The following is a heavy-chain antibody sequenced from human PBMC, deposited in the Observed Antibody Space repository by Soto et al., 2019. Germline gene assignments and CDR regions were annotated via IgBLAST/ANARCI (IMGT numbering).Heavy chain of an antibody. CDR2: IIPIFGTA. J-gene: IGHJ4*02. D-gene: IGHD6-19*01. CDR3: ARDLGIAVAGRFDY. V-gene: IGHV1-69*13. Sequence: GASVKVSCKASGGTFSSYAISWVRQAPGQGLEWMGGIIPIFGTANYAQKFQGRVTITADESTSTAYMELSSLRSEDTAVYYCARDLGIAVAGRFDYWGQGTLVTVSS. CDR1: GGTFSSYA.